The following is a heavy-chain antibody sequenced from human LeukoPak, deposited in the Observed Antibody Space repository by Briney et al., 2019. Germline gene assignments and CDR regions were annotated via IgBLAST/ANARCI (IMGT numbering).Heavy chain of an antibody. Sequence: PSETLSLTCTVSGGSISSSSYYWGWIRQPPGKGLEWIGSIYYSGSTYYNPSLKSRVTISVDTSKNQFSLKLSSVTAADTAVYYCARARQDIVVVPAAMIDYWGQGTLVTVSS. CDR1: GGSISSSSYY. CDR2: IYYSGST. D-gene: IGHD2-2*01. V-gene: IGHV4-39*07. J-gene: IGHJ4*02. CDR3: ARARQDIVVVPAAMIDY.